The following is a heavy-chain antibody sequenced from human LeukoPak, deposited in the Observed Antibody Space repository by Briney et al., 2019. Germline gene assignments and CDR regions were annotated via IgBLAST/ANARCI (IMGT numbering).Heavy chain of an antibody. J-gene: IGHJ5*02. CDR1: GYTFTSYD. Sequence: GASVKVSCKASGYTFTSYDINWVRQATGQGLEWMGWMNPNSGNTGYAQKFQGRVTITTNTSISTAYMELSSLRSEDTAVYYCARGKAARTSPVFDPWGQGTLVTVSS. CDR3: ARGKAARTSPVFDP. CDR2: MNPNSGNT. D-gene: IGHD6-6*01. V-gene: IGHV1-8*03.